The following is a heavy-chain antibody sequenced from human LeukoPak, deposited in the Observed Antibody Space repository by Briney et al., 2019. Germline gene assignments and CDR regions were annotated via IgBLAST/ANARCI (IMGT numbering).Heavy chain of an antibody. CDR3: ARDLAVAGARYFDY. D-gene: IGHD6-19*01. J-gene: IGHJ4*02. V-gene: IGHV3-23*01. Sequence: GGSLRLSCEASGFTFSSYGRSWVRQAPGKGLEWVSGISGSGGTTYYGDSVQGRFTISRDNSKNTLFLHMSSLRAEDTAVYYCARDLAVAGARYFDYWGQGTLVTVSS. CDR2: ISGSGGTT. CDR1: GFTFSSYG.